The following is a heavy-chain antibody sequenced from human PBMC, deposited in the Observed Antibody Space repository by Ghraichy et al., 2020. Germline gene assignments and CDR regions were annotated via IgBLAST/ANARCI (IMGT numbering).Heavy chain of an antibody. CDR3: ARATRGWFDP. CDR1: GFTVSSNY. D-gene: IGHD2-2*01. J-gene: IGHJ5*02. CDR2: VYVGDNT. Sequence: GESLNISCAASGFTVSSNYVTWVRQAPGKGLEWVSVVYVGDNTYYADSVRGRFTISRDTSKNTLYLQMDSLRAEDTAMYYCARATRGWFDPWGQGTLVIVSS. V-gene: IGHV3-53*01.